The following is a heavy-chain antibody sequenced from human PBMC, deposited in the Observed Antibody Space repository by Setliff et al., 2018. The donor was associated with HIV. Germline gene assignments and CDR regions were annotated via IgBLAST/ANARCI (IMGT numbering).Heavy chain of an antibody. CDR1: GGPISSYY. Sequence: SETLSLTCTVSGGPISSYYWGWIRQPPGKGLEWIGSIYYSGSTYYNPSLKSRVTISVDTSKNQFSLKLSSVTAADTAVYYCARGMTTLTPWGQGTLVTVSS. CDR3: ARGMTTLTP. D-gene: IGHD4-17*01. CDR2: IYYSGST. V-gene: IGHV4-39*01. J-gene: IGHJ4*02.